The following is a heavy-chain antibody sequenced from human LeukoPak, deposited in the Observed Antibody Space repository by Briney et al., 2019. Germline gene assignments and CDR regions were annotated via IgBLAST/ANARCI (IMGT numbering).Heavy chain of an antibody. CDR2: IFSSGST. Sequence: SETLSLTCTVSGGSITGYYWSWIWQPPGKGLEWVGYIFSSGSTNYNPPLKSRVTISLDTSKSQFSLKLISVTASDTAVYYCARLTKFLTTYYPTPWGQGTLVTVSS. CDR3: ARLTKFLTTYYPTP. J-gene: IGHJ5*02. D-gene: IGHD2/OR15-2a*01. V-gene: IGHV4-59*08. CDR1: GGSITGYY.